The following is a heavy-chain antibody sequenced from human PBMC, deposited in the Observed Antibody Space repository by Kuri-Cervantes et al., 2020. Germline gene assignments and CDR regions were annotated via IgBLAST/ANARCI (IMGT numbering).Heavy chain of an antibody. CDR2: ISSTGTTI. D-gene: IGHD1-26*01. V-gene: IGHV3-48*01. CDR3: ARDLGATMRVMGY. Sequence: LSLTCADSDFTFSTYRMNWDRQAPGKGLERLSCISSTGTTIYYADSVKGRFTISRDNSKNTLYLQMNSLRAEDTAVYYCARDLGATMRVMGYWGQGTLVTVSS. CDR1: DFTFSTYR. J-gene: IGHJ4*02.